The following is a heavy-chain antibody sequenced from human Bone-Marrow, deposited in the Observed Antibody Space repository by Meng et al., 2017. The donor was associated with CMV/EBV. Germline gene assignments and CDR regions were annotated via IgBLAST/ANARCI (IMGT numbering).Heavy chain of an antibody. Sequence: GSLRLSCTVSGGSVSSGSYYWSWIRQPPGKGLEWIGYIYYSGSTNYNPSLKSRVTISVDTSKNQFSLKLSSVTAADTAVYYCARGNYGTRWGQGTTVTVSS. CDR3: ARGNYGTR. CDR1: GGSVSSGSYY. J-gene: IGHJ6*02. V-gene: IGHV4-61*01. D-gene: IGHD5-24*01. CDR2: IYYSGST.